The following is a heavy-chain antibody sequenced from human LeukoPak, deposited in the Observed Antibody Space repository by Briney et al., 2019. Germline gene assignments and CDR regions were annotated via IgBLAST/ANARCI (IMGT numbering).Heavy chain of an antibody. CDR1: GFTFSDAW. D-gene: IGHD3-10*01. J-gene: IGHJ4*02. V-gene: IGHV3-15*01. CDR3: TTGLVGYGSGSYYFDY. CDR2: IKGKTDGGTT. Sequence: PGGALRLSCAASGFTFSDAWMSWVRQAPGKGLEGVGGIKGKTDGGTTAYAAPVKGRFTISRDDSKNTLYLQMNNLKTEDTAVYYCTTGLVGYGSGSYYFDYWGQGTLVTVSS.